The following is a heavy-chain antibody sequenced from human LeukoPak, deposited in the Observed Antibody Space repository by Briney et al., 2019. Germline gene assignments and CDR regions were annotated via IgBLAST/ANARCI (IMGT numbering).Heavy chain of an antibody. V-gene: IGHV4-59*01. CDR3: ARDMGYGGPFDY. Sequence: KPSETLSLTCTVSGGSISSYYWSWIRQPPGKGLEWIGYIYYSGSTNYNPSLKSRVTISVDTSKNQFSLKLSSVTAADTAVYYCARDMGYGGPFDYWGQGTLVTVSS. D-gene: IGHD4-23*01. CDR2: IYYSGST. CDR1: GGSISSYY. J-gene: IGHJ4*02.